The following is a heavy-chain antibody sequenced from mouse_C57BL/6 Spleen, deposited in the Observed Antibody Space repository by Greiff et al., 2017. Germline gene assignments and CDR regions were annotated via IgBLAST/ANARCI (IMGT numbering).Heavy chain of an antibody. CDR3: ARRDPYSNYVEDYARDY. V-gene: IGHV1-85*01. J-gene: IGHJ4*01. Sequence: VKLVESGPELVKPGASVKLSCKASGYTFTSYDINWVKQRPGQGLEWIGWIYPRDGSTKYNEKFKGKATLTVDTSSSTAYKELHRLTSEDSAVYVCARRDPYSNYVEDYARDYWGQGTSVTVSS. D-gene: IGHD2-5*01. CDR1: GYTFTSYD. CDR2: IYPRDGST.